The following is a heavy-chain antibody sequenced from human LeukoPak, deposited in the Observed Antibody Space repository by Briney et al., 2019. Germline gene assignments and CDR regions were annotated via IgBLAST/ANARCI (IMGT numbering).Heavy chain of an antibody. CDR2: IYYSGST. CDR3: ARHSSSLFDY. V-gene: IGHV4-59*01. CDR1: GGSISSYY. J-gene: IGHJ4*02. Sequence: SETLSLICTVSGGSISSYYWSWIRQPPGKGLEWIGYIYYSGSTNYNPSLKSRVTISVDTSKNQFSLKLSAVTAADTAVYYCARHSSSLFDYGGQGTLVTVSS. D-gene: IGHD6-6*01.